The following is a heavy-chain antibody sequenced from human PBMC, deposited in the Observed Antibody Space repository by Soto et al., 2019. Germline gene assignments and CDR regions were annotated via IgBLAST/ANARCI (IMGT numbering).Heavy chain of an antibody. D-gene: IGHD3-10*01. J-gene: IGHJ6*02. CDR3: ARVEFLWFGELLSDYYYYYGMDV. V-gene: IGHV1-18*04. Sequence: ASVKGSCKASGYTFTSYGISWGRQAPGQGLEWMGWISAYNGNTNYAQKLQGRVTMTTDTSTSTAYMELRSLRSDDTAVYYCARVEFLWFGELLSDYYYYYGMDVWGQGTTVTVSS. CDR1: GYTFTSYG. CDR2: ISAYNGNT.